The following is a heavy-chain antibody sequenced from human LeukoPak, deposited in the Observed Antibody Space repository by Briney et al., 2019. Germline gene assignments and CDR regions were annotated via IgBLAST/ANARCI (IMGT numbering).Heavy chain of an antibody. CDR1: GGSFSGYY. D-gene: IGHD1-26*01. CDR3: ASGFSGSYHGNFDY. Sequence: SETLSLTCAVYGGSFSGYYWSWIRQPPGKGLEWIGEINHSGSTNYNPSLKSRVTISVDTSKNQFSLKLSSVTAADTAVYYCASGFSGSYHGNFDYWGQGTLVTVSS. V-gene: IGHV4-34*01. J-gene: IGHJ4*02. CDR2: INHSGST.